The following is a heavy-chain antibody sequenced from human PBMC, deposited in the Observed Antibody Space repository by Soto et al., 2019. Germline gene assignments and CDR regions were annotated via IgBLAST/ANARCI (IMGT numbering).Heavy chain of an antibody. D-gene: IGHD2-2*01. CDR2: IYYSGST. J-gene: IGHJ6*03. CDR3: ARVSVVPAAIRYYYYYYMDV. V-gene: IGHV4-59*01. CDR1: GGSISSYY. Sequence: SETLSLTCTVSGGSISSYYWSWIRQPPGKGLEWIGYIYYSGSTNYNPSLKSRVTISVDTSKNQFSLKLSSVTAADTAVYYCARVSVVPAAIRYYYYYYMDVWGKGTTVTVSS.